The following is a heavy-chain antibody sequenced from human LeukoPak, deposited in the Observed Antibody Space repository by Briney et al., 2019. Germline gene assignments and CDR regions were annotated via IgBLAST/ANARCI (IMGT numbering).Heavy chain of an antibody. CDR2: ISSSSSYI. J-gene: IGHJ5*02. D-gene: IGHD5-24*01. Sequence: GGSLRLSCAASGFTFSSYSMNWVRQAPGKGLEWVSSISSSSSYIYYAGSVKGRFTISRDNAKNSLYLQMNSLRAEDTAVYYCARDTRDGYNLGGFDPWGQGTLVIVSS. CDR3: ARDTRDGYNLGGFDP. CDR1: GFTFSSYS. V-gene: IGHV3-21*01.